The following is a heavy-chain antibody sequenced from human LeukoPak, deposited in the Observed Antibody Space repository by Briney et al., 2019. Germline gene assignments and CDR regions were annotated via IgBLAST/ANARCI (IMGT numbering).Heavy chain of an antibody. CDR2: ISGSGSLT. J-gene: IGHJ4*02. D-gene: IGHD6-19*01. Sequence: GGSLRLSCAVSGFTFRTFAMAWVRQTPGKVLEWVADISGSGSLTKYADSVKGRFTISRDNSKNTLYLQMNSLRAEDTAVYYCAKIPVSYSSGWSNFDYWGQGTLVTVSS. V-gene: IGHV3-23*01. CDR3: AKIPVSYSSGWSNFDY. CDR1: GFTFRTFA.